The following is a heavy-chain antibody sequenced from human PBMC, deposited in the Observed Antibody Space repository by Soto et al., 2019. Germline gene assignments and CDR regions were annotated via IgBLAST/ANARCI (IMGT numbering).Heavy chain of an antibody. V-gene: IGHV3-23*01. CDR2: ISGSGGST. Sequence: GGSLRLSCAASGFIFISYAMSWVLQAPWKGLEWVSAISGSGGSTYYADSVKGRFTISRDNSKNTLYLQMNSLRAEDTAVYYCAKAGDTIFGGVIKEINFDYCGQGTLVTVSS. CDR1: GFIFISYA. D-gene: IGHD3-3*01. CDR3: AKAGDTIFGGVIKEINFDY. J-gene: IGHJ4*02.